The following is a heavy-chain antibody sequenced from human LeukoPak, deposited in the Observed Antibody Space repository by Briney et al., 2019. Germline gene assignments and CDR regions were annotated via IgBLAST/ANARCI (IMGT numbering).Heavy chain of an antibody. Sequence: GGSLRLSCAASGFTVSSNYMNWVRQAPGKGLEWVSIIYSGGTTYYADSVRGRFTISRDNSKNTLYLQMNSLRAEDTAVYYCARYGSGFDYWGQGTLVTVSS. V-gene: IGHV3-53*01. CDR3: ARYGSGFDY. D-gene: IGHD3-10*01. CDR1: GFTVSSNY. CDR2: IYSGGTT. J-gene: IGHJ4*02.